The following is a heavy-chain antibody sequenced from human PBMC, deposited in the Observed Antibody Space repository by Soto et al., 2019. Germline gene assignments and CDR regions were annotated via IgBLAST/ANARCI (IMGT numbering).Heavy chain of an antibody. V-gene: IGHV3-7*03. CDR3: VRGTPTPGLDI. CDR2: INRAGSQT. CDR1: GFGISDYS. D-gene: IGHD1-1*01. J-gene: IGHJ4*01. Sequence: GGSLRLSCVASGFGISDYSLNWVRPAPGQGLEWVANINRAGSQTNYVESVKARFTTARDNAKNSLYLQLGSLRVEDTAIYYCVRGTPTPGLDIWGHGTPVTVSS.